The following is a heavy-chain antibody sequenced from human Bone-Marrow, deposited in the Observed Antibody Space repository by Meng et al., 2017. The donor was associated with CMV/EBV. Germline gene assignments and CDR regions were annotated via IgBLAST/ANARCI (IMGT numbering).Heavy chain of an antibody. CDR3: ARGGVAGREPLYYY. Sequence: VSGGSISSSNWWSWVRQPPGKGLEWIGEVYHSGSTNYNPSLKSRVTISVDKSKNQFSLKLSSVTAADTAVYYCARGGVAGREPLYYYWGQGTLVTVSS. D-gene: IGHD6-19*01. J-gene: IGHJ4*02. V-gene: IGHV4-4*02. CDR2: VYHSGST. CDR1: GGSISSSNW.